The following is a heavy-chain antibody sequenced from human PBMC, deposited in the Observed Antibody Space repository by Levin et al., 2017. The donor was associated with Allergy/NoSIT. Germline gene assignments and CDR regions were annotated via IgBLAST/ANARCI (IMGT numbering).Heavy chain of an antibody. CDR1: GGSFRGHY. Sequence: SQTLSLTCAVYGGSFRGHYWSWVRQPPGKGLEWIGEINHRGTTNYNPSLKSRVTISLDTSNNQFSLRLSSVTAADTAVYFCARWGTDIPVAFDYWGQGTLVTVSS. V-gene: IGHV4-34*01. D-gene: IGHD3-16*01. J-gene: IGHJ4*02. CDR2: INHRGTT. CDR3: ARWGTDIPVAFDY.